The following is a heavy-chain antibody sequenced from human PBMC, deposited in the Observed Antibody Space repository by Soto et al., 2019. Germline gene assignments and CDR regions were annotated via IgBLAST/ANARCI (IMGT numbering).Heavy chain of an antibody. CDR1: GFTFRSFT. J-gene: IGHJ5*02. V-gene: IGHV3-21*01. Sequence: GGSLRLSCAASGFTFRSFTMNWVRQAPGKGLEWVSTISSNSAYIYYTDALRGRFTISRDNAKNSLHLQMNSLRAEDTAVYYCTRDASRDSSARGWFEPWGPGTLFTVSP. D-gene: IGHD6-13*01. CDR2: ISSNSAYI. CDR3: TRDASRDSSARGWFEP.